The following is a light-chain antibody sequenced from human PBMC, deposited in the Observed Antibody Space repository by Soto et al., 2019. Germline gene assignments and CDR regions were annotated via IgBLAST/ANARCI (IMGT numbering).Light chain of an antibody. J-gene: IGLJ1*01. CDR1: SSNIGSNP. V-gene: IGLV1-44*01. Sequence: QSVLTQPPSASGTPGQRVTISCSGSSSNIGSNPVNWYQQLPGTAPKLLIYSNNQRPXGVPDRFSGSKSGTSASLAISGLQSEDEADYYCAAWDDSLNGRVFGTGTKLTVL. CDR3: AAWDDSLNGRV. CDR2: SNN.